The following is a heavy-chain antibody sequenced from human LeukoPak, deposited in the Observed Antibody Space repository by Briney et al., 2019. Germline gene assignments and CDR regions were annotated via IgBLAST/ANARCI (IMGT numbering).Heavy chain of an antibody. CDR1: GFTFSSYS. CDR3: ARVREIFGVVVIDY. Sequence: GGSLRLSCAASGFTFSSYSMNWVRQAPGKGLEWVSSISSSSSYIYYADSVKGRFTISRDNAKNSLYLQMNSLRAEDTAVYYCARVREIFGVVVIDYWGQGTLVTVSS. D-gene: IGHD3-3*01. V-gene: IGHV3-21*01. CDR2: ISSSSSYI. J-gene: IGHJ4*02.